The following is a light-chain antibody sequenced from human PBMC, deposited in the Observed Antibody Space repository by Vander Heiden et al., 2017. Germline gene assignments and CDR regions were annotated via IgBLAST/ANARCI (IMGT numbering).Light chain of an antibody. CDR1: SSNIGGNT. CDR2: FND. J-gene: IGLJ1*01. V-gene: IGLV1-44*01. Sequence: QPVVTQSPSASGTPGQRVTISCSGSSSNIGGNTVNWYQQLPGTAPKLLIYFNDQRPLGVPARFSGSKSDTSASLAISGLQPEDEADYYCAAWDDSLNGLVFGTGTKVTVL. CDR3: AAWDDSLNGLV.